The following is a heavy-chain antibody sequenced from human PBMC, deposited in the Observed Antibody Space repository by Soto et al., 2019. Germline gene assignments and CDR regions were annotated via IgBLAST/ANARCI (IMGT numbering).Heavy chain of an antibody. CDR2: INPSGGST. V-gene: IGHV1-46*01. D-gene: IGHD3-10*01. CDR3: ASNSLWFELYYFDY. J-gene: IGHJ4*02. CDR1: GYTFTSYY. Sequence: QVQLVQSGAEVKKPGASVKVSCKASGYTFTSYYMHWVRQPPGQGLEWMGIINPSGGSTSYAQKFQGRVTMTRDTSTSTVYMDLSSLRSEDTAVYYCASNSLWFELYYFDYWGQGTLVTVSS.